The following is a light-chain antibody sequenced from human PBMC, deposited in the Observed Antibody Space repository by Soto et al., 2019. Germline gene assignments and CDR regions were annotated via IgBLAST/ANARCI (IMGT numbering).Light chain of an antibody. CDR1: KLGDKY. CDR3: QAWDSSIASYV. V-gene: IGLV3-1*01. CDR2: QDS. J-gene: IGLJ1*01. Sequence: SYELTQPPSVSVSPGQTASITCSGGKLGDKYACWYQQKPGQSPVLVIYQDSKRPSGIPERFSGSNSGNTATLTISGTQAMDEADYYCQAWDSSIASYVFGTGTKLTVL.